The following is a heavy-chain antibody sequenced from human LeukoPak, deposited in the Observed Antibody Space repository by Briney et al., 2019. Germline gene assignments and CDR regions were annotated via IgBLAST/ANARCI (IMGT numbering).Heavy chain of an antibody. CDR2: ISYDGSNK. V-gene: IGHV3-30-3*01. J-gene: IGHJ6*02. D-gene: IGHD5-12*01. CDR3: ARELVAGDQYGMDV. Sequence: QTGGSLRLSCAASGFTFSSYAMHWVRQAPGKGLEWVAVISYDGSNKYYADSVKGRFTISRDNSKNTLYLQMNSLRAEDTAVYYCARELVAGDQYGMDVWGQGTTVTVSS. CDR1: GFTFSSYA.